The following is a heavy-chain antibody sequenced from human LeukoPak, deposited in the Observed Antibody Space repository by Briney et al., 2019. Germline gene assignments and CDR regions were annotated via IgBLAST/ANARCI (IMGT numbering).Heavy chain of an antibody. D-gene: IGHD3-16*02. V-gene: IGHV3-21*01. CDR1: GFTFSSYS. CDR3: ARDLYHDYVWGSYRYFDY. Sequence: PGGSLRLSCAASGFTFSSYSMNWVRQAPGKGLEWVSSISSSSSYIYYADSVKGRFTISRDNAKNSLYLQINSLRAEDTAVYYCARDLYHDYVWGSYRYFDYWGQGTLVTVSS. CDR2: ISSSSSYI. J-gene: IGHJ4*02.